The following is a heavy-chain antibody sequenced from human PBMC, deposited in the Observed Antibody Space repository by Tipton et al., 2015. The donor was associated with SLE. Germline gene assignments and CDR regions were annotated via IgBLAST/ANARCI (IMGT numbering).Heavy chain of an antibody. CDR1: GVSISHSNW. Sequence: TLSLTCAVSGVSISHSNWWSWVRQPPGKGLEWIGEIYHTGSTHYNPSLKSRVTISVDTSKNQFSLKLSSVTAADTAVYYCARLKVSLAGAPYNWFDPWGQGTLVTVSS. J-gene: IGHJ5*02. CDR2: IYHTGST. V-gene: IGHV4-4*02. CDR3: ARLKVSLAGAPYNWFDP. D-gene: IGHD6-19*01.